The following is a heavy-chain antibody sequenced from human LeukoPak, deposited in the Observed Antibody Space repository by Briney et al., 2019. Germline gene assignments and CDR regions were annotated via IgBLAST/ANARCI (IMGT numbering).Heavy chain of an antibody. Sequence: GGSLRLSCAASGFTFSSYWMSWVRQSPGKGLEWVAVTSYDESTKYYVDSVRGRFTISRDNSKNTPFLQMNSLRDEDTAFYYCARDRDWLRDFDYWGQGTLVIVSS. J-gene: IGHJ4*02. V-gene: IGHV3-30*03. CDR1: GFTFSSYW. CDR3: ARDRDWLRDFDY. D-gene: IGHD5-12*01. CDR2: TSYDESTK.